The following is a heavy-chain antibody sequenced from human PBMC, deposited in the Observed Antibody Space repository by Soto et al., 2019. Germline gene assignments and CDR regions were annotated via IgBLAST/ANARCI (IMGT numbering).Heavy chain of an antibody. CDR1: GGSISSYY. CDR2: IYYSGST. V-gene: IGHV4-59*08. Sequence: QVQLQESGPGLVKPSETLSLTCTVSGGSISSYYWSWIRQPPGKGLEWIGYIYYSGSTNYNPSLKGRVTISVDTSKNQFSLKLSSVTAADTAVYYCARHDGSGSYWRRAFDIWGQGTMVTVSS. J-gene: IGHJ3*02. D-gene: IGHD3-10*01. CDR3: ARHDGSGSYWRRAFDI.